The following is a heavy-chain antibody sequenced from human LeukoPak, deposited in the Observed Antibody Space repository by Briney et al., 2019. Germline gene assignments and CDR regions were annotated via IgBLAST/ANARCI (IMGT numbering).Heavy chain of an antibody. J-gene: IGHJ4*02. D-gene: IGHD2/OR15-2a*01. CDR3: AREGPRGNSQFDY. CDR1: GFTFSNYG. CDR2: IWYDGSNK. V-gene: IGHV3-33*01. Sequence: GSLRLSCAASGFTFSNYGMHWVRQVPGKGLEWVALIWYDGSNKYYTDSVKGRLTISRDNSKDTLFLQMSSLRVEDTAVYYCAREGPRGNSQFDYWGQGTLVTVSP.